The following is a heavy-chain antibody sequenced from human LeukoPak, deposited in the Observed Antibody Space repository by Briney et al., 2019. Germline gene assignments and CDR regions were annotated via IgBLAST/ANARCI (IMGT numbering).Heavy chain of an antibody. Sequence: SETLSLTCTVSGGSISSSSYYWGWIRQPPGKGLEWIGSIYYSGSTYYKPSLKSRGTISVDTSKNQFSLKLSSVTAADTAVYYCARGVRDDYGDHGWFDHWGQGTLVTVSS. D-gene: IGHD4-17*01. V-gene: IGHV4-39*07. CDR1: GGSISSSSYY. CDR2: IYYSGST. CDR3: ARGVRDDYGDHGWFDH. J-gene: IGHJ5*02.